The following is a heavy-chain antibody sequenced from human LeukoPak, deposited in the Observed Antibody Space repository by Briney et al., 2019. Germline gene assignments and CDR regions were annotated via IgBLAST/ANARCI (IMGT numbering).Heavy chain of an antibody. CDR1: GYTFTSYY. CDR2: INPSGGST. D-gene: IGHD5-12*01. J-gene: IGHJ6*02. Sequence: GASVKVSCKASGYTFTSYYMHWVRQAPGQGLEWMGIINPSGGSTSYAQKFQGRVTMTRDTSTSTVYMELSSLRSEDTAVYYCARDRGYDLRVLDYYGMDVWGQGTTVTVSS. CDR3: ARDRGYDLRVLDYYGMDV. V-gene: IGHV1-46*01.